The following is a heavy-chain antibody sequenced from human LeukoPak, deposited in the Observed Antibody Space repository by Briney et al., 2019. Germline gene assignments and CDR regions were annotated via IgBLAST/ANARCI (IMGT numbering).Heavy chain of an antibody. J-gene: IGHJ4*02. D-gene: IGHD6-13*01. CDR3: AKRWVSSWYIDY. Sequence: GGSLRLSCAASGFTFSSYGMHWVRQAPGKGLEWVAVISYDGSNKYYADSVKGRFTISRDNSKNTLYLQMNSLRAEDTAVYYCAKRWVSSWYIDYWGQGTLVTVSS. CDR2: ISYDGSNK. CDR1: GFTFSSYG. V-gene: IGHV3-30*18.